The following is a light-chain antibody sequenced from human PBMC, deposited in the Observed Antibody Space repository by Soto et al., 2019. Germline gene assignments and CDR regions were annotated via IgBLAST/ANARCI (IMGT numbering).Light chain of an antibody. CDR3: SSYGGYNNVV. J-gene: IGLJ1*01. CDR1: SCDVGGYNY. Sequence: QSALTQPPSASGSPGQSVTISCTGTSCDVGGYNYVSWFQQHPGKAPKLIIHEVNQRPSGVPDRFSGSKSGNTASLTVSGLQAEDEGTYYCSSYGGYNNVVFGTGTKVTVL. V-gene: IGLV2-8*01. CDR2: EVN.